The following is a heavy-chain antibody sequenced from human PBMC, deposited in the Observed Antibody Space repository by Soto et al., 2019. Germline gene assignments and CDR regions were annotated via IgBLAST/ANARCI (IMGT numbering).Heavy chain of an antibody. CDR2: IIPILGLA. CDR1: GGTFSSCT. J-gene: IGHJ6*03. Sequence: ASVKVSCKASGGTFSSCTISWVRQAPGQGLEWMGRIIPILGLANYAQKFQDRVTITADKSTSTAYMELSSLRSEDTAVYYCAIAARPPYYYYYMDVWGKGTTVTVSS. V-gene: IGHV1-69*02. D-gene: IGHD6-6*01. CDR3: AIAARPPYYYYYMDV.